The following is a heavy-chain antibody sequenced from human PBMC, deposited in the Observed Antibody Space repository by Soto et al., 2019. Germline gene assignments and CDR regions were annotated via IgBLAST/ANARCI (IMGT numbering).Heavy chain of an antibody. Sequence: GGSLRLSCAASGFTFSSYAMTWVRQAPGKGLEWVSAISGSGGSTYSADSVKGRFTISRDNSKNTLYLQMNSLRAEDTAVYYCAKAVSSGWYYFDYWGQGALVTVSS. CDR2: ISGSGGST. V-gene: IGHV3-23*01. J-gene: IGHJ4*02. D-gene: IGHD6-19*01. CDR3: AKAVSSGWYYFDY. CDR1: GFTFSSYA.